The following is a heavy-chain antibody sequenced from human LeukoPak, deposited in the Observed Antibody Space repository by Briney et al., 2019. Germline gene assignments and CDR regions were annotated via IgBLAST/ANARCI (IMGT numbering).Heavy chain of an antibody. CDR3: ARDSASYYYDSSGYSFDY. CDR2: IIPILGIA. Sequence: ASVKVSCKASRGTFSSYTISWVRQAPGQGLEWMGRIIPILGIANYAQKFQGRVTITADKSTSTAYMELSSLRSEDTAVYYCARDSASYYYDSSGYSFDYWGQGTLVTVSS. D-gene: IGHD3-22*01. J-gene: IGHJ4*02. CDR1: RGTFSSYT. V-gene: IGHV1-69*04.